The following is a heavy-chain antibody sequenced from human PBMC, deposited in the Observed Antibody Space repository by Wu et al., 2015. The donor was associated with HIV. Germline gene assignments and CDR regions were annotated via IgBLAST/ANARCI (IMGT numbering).Heavy chain of an antibody. J-gene: IGHJ6*02. CDR2: IIPLFGTT. Sequence: QVQLVQSGAEVKKPGSSVKISCKASGKTYNAINWVRQAPGQGLEWMGGIIPLFGTTDYAQIFQGRVTITTDESTSTAYMRLSSLKSEDTAVYYCARNTDSVATSLYSLGVWGQGTVVTVSS. V-gene: IGHV1-69*05. CDR3: ARNTDSVATSLYSLGV. CDR1: GKTYNA. D-gene: IGHD5-12*01.